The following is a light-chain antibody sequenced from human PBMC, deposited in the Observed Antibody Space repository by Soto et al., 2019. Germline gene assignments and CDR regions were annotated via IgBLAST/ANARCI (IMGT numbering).Light chain of an antibody. Sequence: QSALTQPPSASGSPGQSVTISCTGTSSDVGGYNFVSWYQQHPGKAPKLMIYEVSERPSGVPDRFSGSKSGNTASLTVSGLQAEDEADYYCSSYAGSNIVVFGGGTKLPV. V-gene: IGLV2-8*01. CDR2: EVS. J-gene: IGLJ2*01. CDR3: SSYAGSNIVV. CDR1: SSDVGGYNF.